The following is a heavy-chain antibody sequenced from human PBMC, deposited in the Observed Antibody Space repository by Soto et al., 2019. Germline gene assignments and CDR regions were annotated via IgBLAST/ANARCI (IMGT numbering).Heavy chain of an antibody. CDR2: INHSGST. V-gene: IGHV4-34*01. CDR3: ARAGASSGSWYSVMTHRPDKWFDA. J-gene: IGHJ5*02. Sequence: SETLSLTCAVYGGSFSGYYWSWIRQPPGKGLEWIGEINHSGSTNYNPSLKSRVTISVDTSKNQFSLKLSSVTAADTAVYYCARAGASSGSWYSVMTHRPDKWFDAWGQGTL. CDR1: GGSFSGYY. D-gene: IGHD6-13*01.